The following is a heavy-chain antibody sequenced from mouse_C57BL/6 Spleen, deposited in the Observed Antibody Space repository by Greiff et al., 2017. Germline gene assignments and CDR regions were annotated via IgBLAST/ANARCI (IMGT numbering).Heavy chain of an antibody. CDR2: ISGGGGNT. D-gene: IGHD1-1*01. V-gene: IGHV5-9*01. CDR1: GFTFSSYT. CDR3: ARRHYYYGSTPFAY. J-gene: IGHJ3*01. Sequence: DVQLVESGGGLVKPGGSLKLSCAASGFTFSSYTMSWVRQTPEKRLEWVATISGGGGNTYYPDSVKGRFTISRDNAKNTLYLQMSSLRSEDTALYYCARRHYYYGSTPFAYWGQGTLVTVSA.